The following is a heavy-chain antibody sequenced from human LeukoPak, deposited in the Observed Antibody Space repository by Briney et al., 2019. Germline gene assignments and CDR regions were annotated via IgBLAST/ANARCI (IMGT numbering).Heavy chain of an antibody. V-gene: IGHV4-4*07. CDR2: MSTSGST. CDR1: VRSLSDYY. J-gene: IGHJ5*01. Sequence: PSETLSLTCTVSVRSLSDYYWICIRQPAGKGLECIGRMSTSGSTYYNPSVKSRVTLSVDTSKNQFSLRLTSVTAADTAAYYCAREGGARGLPDSWGQGTLVTVSS. D-gene: IGHD3-16*01. CDR3: AREGGARGLPDS.